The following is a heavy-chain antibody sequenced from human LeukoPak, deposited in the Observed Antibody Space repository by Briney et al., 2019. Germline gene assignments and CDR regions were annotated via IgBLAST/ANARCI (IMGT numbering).Heavy chain of an antibody. J-gene: IGHJ4*02. CDR3: AREILSYFDY. CDR2: ICSGGST. CDR1: GFTVSSNY. Sequence: PSGGSLRLSCAASGFTVSSNYMSWVRQAPGKGLEWVSVICSGGSTYYADSVKGRFTISRDNSKNTLYLQMNSLRAEDTAVYYCAREILSYFDYWGQGTLVTVSS. V-gene: IGHV3-66*01.